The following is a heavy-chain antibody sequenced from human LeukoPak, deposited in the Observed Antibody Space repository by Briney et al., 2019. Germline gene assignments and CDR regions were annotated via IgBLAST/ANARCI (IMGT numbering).Heavy chain of an antibody. J-gene: IGHJ4*02. CDR1: GGSMSSHY. D-gene: IGHD3-22*01. Sequence: SETLSLSCTVSGGSMSSHYWSWIRQPPGKELEWIGYIYHSGSANYNPSLRSRVTISVDTSKNQFSLRLSSVTAADTAVYYCARDGYSDSSGYDYPPSVWGQGTLVTVSS. CDR2: IYHSGSA. V-gene: IGHV4-59*11. CDR3: ARDGYSDSSGYDYPPSV.